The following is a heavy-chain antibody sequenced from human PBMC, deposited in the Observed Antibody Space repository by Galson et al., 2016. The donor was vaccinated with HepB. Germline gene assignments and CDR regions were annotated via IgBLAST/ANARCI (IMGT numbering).Heavy chain of an antibody. V-gene: IGHV4-4*02. J-gene: IGHJ3*02. CDR1: GGSISSSNW. CDR3: ARDIDILTGPHAFDI. D-gene: IGHD3-9*01. CDR2: IYHSGST. Sequence: SETLSLTCAVSGGSISSSNWWNWVRQPPGKGLEWIGEIYHSGSTNYNPSLKSRVTISVDKSKSQFSLKLSSVTAADTAIYYCARDIDILTGPHAFDIWGQGTMVTVSS.